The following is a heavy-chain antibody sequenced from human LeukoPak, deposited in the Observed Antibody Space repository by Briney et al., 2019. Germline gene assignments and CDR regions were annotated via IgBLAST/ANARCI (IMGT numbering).Heavy chain of an antibody. D-gene: IGHD3-22*01. CDR3: ARAYYYDSRIDP. J-gene: IGHJ5*02. Sequence: PSETLSLTCTVSGGSTSSGDYYWSWIRQPPGTGLEWIAYMYYSGSTYYNPSLKSRVTMSADTSKNQLSLKLSSVTAADTAVYYCARAYYYDSRIDPWGQGILVTVSS. V-gene: IGHV4-30-4*01. CDR1: GGSTSSGDYY. CDR2: MYYSGST.